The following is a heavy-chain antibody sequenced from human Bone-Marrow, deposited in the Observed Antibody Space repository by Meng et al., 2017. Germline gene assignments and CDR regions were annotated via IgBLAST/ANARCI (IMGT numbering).Heavy chain of an antibody. CDR1: GGTFSSYA. D-gene: IGHD3-9*01. CDR3: ARDHLRRYFDWLLLDAFDI. Sequence: SVKVSCKASGGTFSSYAISWVRQAPGQGLEWMGGIIPIFGTANYAQKFQGRVTITADESTSTAYMELSSLRSEDTAVYYCARDHLRRYFDWLLLDAFDIWGQGTMVTVSS. CDR2: IIPIFGTA. V-gene: IGHV1-69*13. J-gene: IGHJ3*02.